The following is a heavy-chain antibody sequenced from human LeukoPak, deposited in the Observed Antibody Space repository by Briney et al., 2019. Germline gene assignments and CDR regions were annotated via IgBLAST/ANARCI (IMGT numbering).Heavy chain of an antibody. D-gene: IGHD2-2*01. CDR1: GDSISSYY. CDR3: VRSGGYCGSTTCHVEYFDL. CDR2: IYKTEFT. Sequence: PSETLSLTYTVSGDSISSYYWNWIRQSPGKGLEWIGYIYKTEFTNYNPSLKSRVTISVDTSKNQFSLKLSSVTAADTAVYYCVRSGGYCGSTTCHVEYFDLWGRGTLVTVSS. J-gene: IGHJ2*01. V-gene: IGHV4-59*12.